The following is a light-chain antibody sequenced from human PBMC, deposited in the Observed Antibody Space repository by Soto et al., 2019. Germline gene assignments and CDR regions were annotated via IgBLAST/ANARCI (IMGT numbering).Light chain of an antibody. Sequence: IQLTQSPSSPSASVGDRVTITWRASQDIAIYLAWYQQKPGKAPNLLIYDASTLKSPVPSRFSGSGSGTEFTLTISNLQPDDFATYYCQQYNSYSPRTFGQGTKVDIK. J-gene: IGKJ1*01. CDR2: DAS. CDR3: QQYNSYSPRT. V-gene: IGKV1-9*01. CDR1: QDIAIY.